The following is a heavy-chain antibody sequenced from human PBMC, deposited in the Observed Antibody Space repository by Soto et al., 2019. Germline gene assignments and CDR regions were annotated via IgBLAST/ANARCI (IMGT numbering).Heavy chain of an antibody. V-gene: IGHV3-21*01. CDR1: DFIFRSYN. CDR3: VREGYSYDHAFDI. D-gene: IGHD5-18*01. J-gene: IGHJ3*02. Sequence: PGGSLRLSCAASDFIFRSYNMNWVRQAPGKGLEWVSSISSSGSDIFYADSVRGRFTISRDNAQNALYLQMNSLGAEDTAVYYCVREGYSYDHAFDIWGQGTVVTVSS. CDR2: ISSSGSDI.